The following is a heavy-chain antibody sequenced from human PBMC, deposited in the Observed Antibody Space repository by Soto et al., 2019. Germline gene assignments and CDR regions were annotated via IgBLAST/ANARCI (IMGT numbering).Heavy chain of an antibody. CDR2: ISYDGSNK. Sequence: GGSLRLSCAASGFTFSSYAMHWVRQAPGKGLEWVAVISYDGSNKYYADSVKGRFTISRDNSKNTLYLQMNSLRAEDTAVYYCVRGSPPHYYYYGMDVWGQGTTVTVSS. CDR1: GFTFSSYA. D-gene: IGHD1-26*01. CDR3: VRGSPPHYYYYGMDV. J-gene: IGHJ6*02. V-gene: IGHV3-30-3*01.